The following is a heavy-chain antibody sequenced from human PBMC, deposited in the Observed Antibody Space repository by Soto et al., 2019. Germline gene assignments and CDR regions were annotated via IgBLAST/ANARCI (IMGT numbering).Heavy chain of an antibody. CDR1: GSTFTSYA. CDR2: INAGNGNT. V-gene: IGHV1-3*01. Sequence: ASVKVSCTASGSTFTSYAMHWVRQAPGQRLEWMGWINAGNGNTKYSQKFQGRVTITRDTSASTAYMELSSLRSEDTAVYYCASQNVRGWIPFDYWGQGTLVTVSS. CDR3: ASQNVRGWIPFDY. D-gene: IGHD6-19*01. J-gene: IGHJ4*02.